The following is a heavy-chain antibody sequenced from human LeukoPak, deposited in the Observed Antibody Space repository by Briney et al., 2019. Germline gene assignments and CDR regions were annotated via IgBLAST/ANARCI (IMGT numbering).Heavy chain of an antibody. Sequence: PGGSLRLSCAASGFTFSSYAMSWVRQAPGKGLEWVSAISGSGGSTYYADPVKGRFTISRDNSKNTLYLQMNSLRAEDTAVYYCAKLRYFDWPTAYNWFDPWGQGTLVTVSS. J-gene: IGHJ5*02. CDR3: AKLRYFDWPTAYNWFDP. CDR1: GFTFSSYA. D-gene: IGHD3-9*01. V-gene: IGHV3-23*01. CDR2: ISGSGGST.